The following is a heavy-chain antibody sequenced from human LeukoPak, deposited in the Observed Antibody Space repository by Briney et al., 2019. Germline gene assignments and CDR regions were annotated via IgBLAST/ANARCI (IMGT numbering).Heavy chain of an antibody. CDR2: IKSKTDGGTT. D-gene: IGHD3-22*01. Sequence: GGSLRLSCAASGFTFSSYGMHWVRQAPGKGLEWVGRIKSKTDGGTTDYAAPVKGRFTISRDDSKNTLYLQMNSLKTEDTAVYYCTTDVDYYDSSGYYLDYWGQGTLVTVSS. CDR3: TTDVDYYDSSGYYLDY. V-gene: IGHV3-15*07. J-gene: IGHJ4*02. CDR1: GFTFSSYG.